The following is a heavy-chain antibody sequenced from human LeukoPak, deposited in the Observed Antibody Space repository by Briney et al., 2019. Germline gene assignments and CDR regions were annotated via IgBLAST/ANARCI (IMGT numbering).Heavy chain of an antibody. CDR2: INPNSGGT. Sequence: ASVKVSCKASGYTFTGYYMHWVRQAPGQGLEWMGWINPNSGGTNYAQKFQGRVTMTRDTSISTAYMELSRLRSDDTAVYYCARAGTLGYCSGGSCSKNYYYYYYMDVWGKGTTVTVSS. D-gene: IGHD2-15*01. J-gene: IGHJ6*03. CDR3: ARAGTLGYCSGGSCSKNYYYYYYMDV. CDR1: GYTFTGYY. V-gene: IGHV1-2*02.